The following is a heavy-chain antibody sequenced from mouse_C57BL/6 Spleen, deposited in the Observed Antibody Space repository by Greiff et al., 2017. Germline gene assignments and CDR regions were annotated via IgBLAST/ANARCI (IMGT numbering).Heavy chain of an antibody. J-gene: IGHJ3*01. CDR2: IDPETGGT. D-gene: IGHD4-1*01. CDR3: TVNWDGRFAY. Sequence: VGPGASVTLSCKASGYTFTDYEMHWVKQTPVHGLEWIGAIDPETGGTAYNQKFKGKAILTADKSSSTAYMELRSLTSEDSAVYYCTVNWDGRFAYWGQGTLVTVSA. CDR1: GYTFTDYE. V-gene: IGHV1-15*01.